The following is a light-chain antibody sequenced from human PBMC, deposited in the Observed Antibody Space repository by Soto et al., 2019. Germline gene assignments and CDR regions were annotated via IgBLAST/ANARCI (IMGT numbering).Light chain of an antibody. CDR1: SSDVGGYNY. CDR3: CSYTSSSTPWV. Sequence: QSALTQPASVSGAPGQSITISCTGTSSDVGGYNYVSWDQQHPGKAPKLMIYDVSNRPSGVSNRFSGSKSGNTASLTISGRQAEDESNYYCCSYTSSSTPWVFGGGTKLTVL. CDR2: DVS. J-gene: IGLJ3*02. V-gene: IGLV2-14*03.